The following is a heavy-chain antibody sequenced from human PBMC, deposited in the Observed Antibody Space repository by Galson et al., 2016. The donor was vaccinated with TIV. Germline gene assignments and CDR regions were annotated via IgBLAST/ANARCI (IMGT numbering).Heavy chain of an antibody. CDR1: GFTFSTYA. CDR2: ISTRSSYI. D-gene: IGHD1-26*01. Sequence: SLRLSCAASGFTFSTYAMNWVRQAPGKGLEWVSSISTRSSYIYYGDSMKGRFTISRDNAKNSLYLQMNSLRAEDTAVYYCARIREAELEGFHYYGMDVWGQGTTVTVSS. V-gene: IGHV3-21*01. CDR3: ARIREAELEGFHYYGMDV. J-gene: IGHJ6*02.